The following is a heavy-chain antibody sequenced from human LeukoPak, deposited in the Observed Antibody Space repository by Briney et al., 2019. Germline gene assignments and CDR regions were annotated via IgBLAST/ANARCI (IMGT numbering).Heavy chain of an antibody. CDR3: AKDPRAFLAAALGY. CDR2: ISGSGGST. J-gene: IGHJ4*02. CDR1: GFTFSSYA. Sequence: PGGSLRLSCAASGFTFSSYAMSWVRQAPGKGLEWVSAISGSGGSTYYADSVKGRFTISRDNSKNTLYLQMNSLRAEDTAVYYCAKDPRAFLAAALGYWGQGTLVTVSS. V-gene: IGHV3-23*01. D-gene: IGHD6-13*01.